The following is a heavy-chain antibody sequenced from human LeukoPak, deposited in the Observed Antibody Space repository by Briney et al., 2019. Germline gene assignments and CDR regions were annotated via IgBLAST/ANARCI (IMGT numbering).Heavy chain of an antibody. D-gene: IGHD6-19*01. V-gene: IGHV4-4*07. CDR3: AGGAVSGTNYFDP. CDR1: TGAISDYY. J-gene: IGHJ5*02. Sequence: SETLSLTCTVSTGAISDYYWSWIRQPAGKGLEWIGRIYTSERTNYNPSLKSRVTMSIDTSKNHFSLKLSSVTAADTAVYFCAGGAVSGTNYFDPWGQGTLVTVSS. CDR2: IYTSERT.